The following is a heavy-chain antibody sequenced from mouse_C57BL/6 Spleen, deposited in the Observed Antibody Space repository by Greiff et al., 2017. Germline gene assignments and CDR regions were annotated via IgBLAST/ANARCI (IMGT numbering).Heavy chain of an antibody. J-gene: IGHJ1*03. CDR3: ARGYGSSYWYFDV. CDR1: GYTFTSYW. CDR2: IYPSASET. D-gene: IGHD1-1*01. Sequence: QVQLQQPGAELVRPGSSVKLSCKASGYTFTSYWMDWVKQRPGQGLEWIGNIYPSASETHYNQKFKDKATLTVYKSSSTAYMQRSSLTSEDSAVYYCARGYGSSYWYFDVWGTGTTVTVSS. V-gene: IGHV1-61*01.